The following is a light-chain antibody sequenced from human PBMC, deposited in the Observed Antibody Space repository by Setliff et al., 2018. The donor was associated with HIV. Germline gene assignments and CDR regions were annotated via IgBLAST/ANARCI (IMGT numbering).Light chain of an antibody. CDR1: SSDVGGYNY. Sequence: QSVLTQPRSVSGSPGQSVTISCTGTSSDVGGYNYVSWYQQHPGKVPKLIIYDVNKRPSGAPVRFSGSKSGNTASLTISGLQTEDEADYYCCSYAGSYTFVFGIGTKVTVL. CDR2: DVN. V-gene: IGLV2-11*01. CDR3: CSYAGSYTFV. J-gene: IGLJ1*01.